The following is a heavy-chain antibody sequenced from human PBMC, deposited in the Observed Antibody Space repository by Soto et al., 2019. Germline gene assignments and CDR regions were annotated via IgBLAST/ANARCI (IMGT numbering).Heavy chain of an antibody. D-gene: IGHD1-26*01. V-gene: IGHV2-5*02. J-gene: IGHJ4*02. CDR2: IYWDDSK. Sequence: QITLKESGPTLVKPTQTLTLTCTFSGFSLTTDRVGVGWIRQPPGEALEWLAVIYWDDSKTYRPSLESRLTITKDTSKTQVALTMTNMDSLDTATYYCAHAYGGRSLYWGQGTLVTVSS. CDR3: AHAYGGRSLY. CDR1: GFSLTTDRVG.